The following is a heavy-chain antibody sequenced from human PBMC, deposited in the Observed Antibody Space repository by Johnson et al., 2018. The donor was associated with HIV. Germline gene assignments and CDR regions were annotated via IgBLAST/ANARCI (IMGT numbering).Heavy chain of an antibody. J-gene: IGHJ3*02. CDR1: GFAFSSYG. D-gene: IGHD1-14*01. CDR3: ARDTGLAYHPSDAFDI. Sequence: EVQLVESGGGVVQPGRSLRLSCAASGFAFSSYGIHWVRQAPGKGLEWVANIKEDGSEEYYVDSVKGRLTISRDNAKNSLYLQMNSLRAEDTAVYYCARDTGLAYHPSDAFDIWGQGTMVTVSS. V-gene: IGHV3-7*01. CDR2: IKEDGSEE.